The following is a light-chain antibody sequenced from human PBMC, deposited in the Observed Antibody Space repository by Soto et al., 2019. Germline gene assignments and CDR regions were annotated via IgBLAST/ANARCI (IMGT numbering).Light chain of an antibody. CDR1: SSDVGGYNR. J-gene: IGLJ1*01. CDR2: DVS. V-gene: IGLV2-18*02. CDR3: TSYATGSAYV. Sequence: QAVLTQPPSVSGSPGQSVTISCTGTSSDVGGYNRVSWYQQPPGKAPKLLIYDVSNRPSGGSTRFSGSKSGNTASLTISGLQAEDEADYYCTSYATGSAYVFGPGTKLNVL.